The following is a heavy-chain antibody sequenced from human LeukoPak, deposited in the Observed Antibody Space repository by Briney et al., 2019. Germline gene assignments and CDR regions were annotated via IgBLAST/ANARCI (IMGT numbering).Heavy chain of an antibody. CDR1: GFGLANNY. CDR2: IDSESRT. V-gene: IGHV3-53*05. Sequence: PGGSLRLSCAASGFGLANNYMSWVRQAPGKGLEWVSLIDSESRTFYADSVKGRFTISGDSSQSTLYLQMNSLRVEGTAVYYCARDGCSLTSCFENWGQGTLVTVSS. CDR3: ARDGCSLTSCFEN. D-gene: IGHD2-2*01. J-gene: IGHJ4*02.